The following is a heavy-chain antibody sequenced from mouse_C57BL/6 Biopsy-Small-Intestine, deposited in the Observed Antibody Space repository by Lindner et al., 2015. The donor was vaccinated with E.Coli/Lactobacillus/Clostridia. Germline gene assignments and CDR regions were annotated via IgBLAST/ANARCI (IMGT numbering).Heavy chain of an antibody. CDR1: GYTFTGRY. D-gene: IGHD1-3*01. V-gene: IGHV1-72*04. J-gene: IGHJ2*01. CDR3: ARDKELTFDY. CDR2: INPKTGAT. Sequence: SVKVSCKASGYTFTGRYMHWVRQVPGQGLEWMGWINPKTGATKYTQKYQGRVTMTSDTSITTAYMELTGLTSDDTAVYYCARDKELTFDYWGQGTLITVSS.